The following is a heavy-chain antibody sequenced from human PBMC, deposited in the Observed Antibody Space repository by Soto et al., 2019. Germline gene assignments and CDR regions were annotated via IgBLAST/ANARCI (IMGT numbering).Heavy chain of an antibody. Sequence: GGSLRLSCAASGFTFSSYGMHWVRQAPGKGLEWVAVIWYDGSNKYYAGSVKGRFTISRDNSKNTLYLQMNSLRAEDTAVYYCAREQQQLVPYFDYWGQGTLVTVSS. D-gene: IGHD6-13*01. CDR3: AREQQQLVPYFDY. V-gene: IGHV3-33*01. CDR1: GFTFSSYG. CDR2: IWYDGSNK. J-gene: IGHJ4*02.